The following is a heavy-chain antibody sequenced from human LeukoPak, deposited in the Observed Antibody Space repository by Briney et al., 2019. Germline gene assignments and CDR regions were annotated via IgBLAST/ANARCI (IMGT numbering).Heavy chain of an antibody. CDR2: ISGSGGST. V-gene: IGHV3-23*01. J-gene: IGHJ4*02. CDR1: GFTFSRYA. CDR3: AKVVSGGKLERLVEYYFDY. D-gene: IGHD1-1*01. Sequence: GGSLRLSCAASGFTFSRYAMSWVRQAPGKGLEWVSAISGSGGSTYYADSVKGRFTISRDNSKNTLYLQMNSLRAEDTAVYYCAKVVSGGKLERLVEYYFDYWGQGTLVTVSS.